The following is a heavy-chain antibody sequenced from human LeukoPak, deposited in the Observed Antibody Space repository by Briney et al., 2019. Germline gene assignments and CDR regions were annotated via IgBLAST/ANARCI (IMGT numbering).Heavy chain of an antibody. CDR3: ARDQPDYSSYYMDV. CDR1: GGSFSGYY. Sequence: SETLSLTCAVYGGSFSGYYWSWIRQPPGKGLEWIGEINHSGSTNYNPSLKSRVTISVDMSKNQFSLKMSSVTAADTAVYYCARDQPDYSSYYMDVWGKGTTVTVSS. CDR2: INHSGST. V-gene: IGHV4-34*01. D-gene: IGHD4-11*01. J-gene: IGHJ6*03.